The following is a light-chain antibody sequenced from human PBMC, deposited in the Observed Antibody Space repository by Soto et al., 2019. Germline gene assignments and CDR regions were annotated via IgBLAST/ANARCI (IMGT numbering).Light chain of an antibody. CDR3: QQCDAWPLT. J-gene: IGKJ4*01. CDR2: DAS. V-gene: IGKV3-15*01. Sequence: EIVMTQSPATLSVSPRERVTLSCRASQSAISNLAWYQQKPGQTPRLLIYDASTRATDIPARFSGSWSGTEFTLTINSLQSEDFAVYYCQQCDAWPLTFGGGTKVDIK. CDR1: QSAISN.